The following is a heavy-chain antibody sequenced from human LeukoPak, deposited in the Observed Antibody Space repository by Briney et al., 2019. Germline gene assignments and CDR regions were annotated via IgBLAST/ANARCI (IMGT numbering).Heavy chain of an antibody. D-gene: IGHD1-26*01. CDR1: GGSISSYY. CDR3: ARWVGATWFDP. J-gene: IGHJ5*02. CDR2: IYYSGST. V-gene: IGHV4-59*08. Sequence: SETLSLTCTVTGGSISSYYWSWILQPPGKGLEWSGYIYYSGSTNYNPSLKSRVTISVDTSQDQFSLNLRSVTAADTAVYYCARWVGATWFDPWGQGTLVTVSS.